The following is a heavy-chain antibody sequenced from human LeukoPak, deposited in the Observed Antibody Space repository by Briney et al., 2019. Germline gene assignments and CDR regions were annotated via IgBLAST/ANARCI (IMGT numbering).Heavy chain of an antibody. CDR3: AELGITMIGGV. CDR2: IIGGAGGT. CDR1: GFSFSSHG. V-gene: IGHV3-23*01. Sequence: GGSLRLSCAASGFSFSSHGMSWVRQAPGKGLEWVSGIIGGAGGTYYADSVKGRFTISRDNAKNSLYLQMNSLGAEDTAVYYCAELGITMIGGVWGKGTTVTISS. J-gene: IGHJ6*04. D-gene: IGHD3-10*02.